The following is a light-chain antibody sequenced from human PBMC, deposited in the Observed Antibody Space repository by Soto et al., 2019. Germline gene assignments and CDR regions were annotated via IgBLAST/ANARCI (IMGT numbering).Light chain of an antibody. J-gene: IGKJ5*01. Sequence: DIVMTQSPLSLPVTPGEPASISCRSSQSLLHSNGYNYLDWYLQKPGQSPQLLIYLGSNRASGVPYRFSGSGSGTDFTLKISRVEAEDVGVYYCMQALQTPPTFGLGTRLEIK. V-gene: IGKV2-28*01. CDR2: LGS. CDR3: MQALQTPPT. CDR1: QSLLHSNGYNY.